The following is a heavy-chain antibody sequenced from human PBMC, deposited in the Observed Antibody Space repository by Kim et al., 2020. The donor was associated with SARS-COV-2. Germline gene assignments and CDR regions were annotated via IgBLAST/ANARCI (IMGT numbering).Heavy chain of an antibody. CDR1: GGTFSSYA. CDR3: ARAFRVQVTTWSYYFDY. Sequence: SVKVSCKASGGTFSSYAISWVRQAPGQGLEWMGGIIPIFGTANYAQKFQGRVTITADESTSTAYMELSSLRSEDTAVYYCARAFRVQVTTWSYYFDYWGQGTLVTVSS. J-gene: IGHJ4*02. V-gene: IGHV1-69*13. CDR2: IIPIFGTA. D-gene: IGHD4-4*01.